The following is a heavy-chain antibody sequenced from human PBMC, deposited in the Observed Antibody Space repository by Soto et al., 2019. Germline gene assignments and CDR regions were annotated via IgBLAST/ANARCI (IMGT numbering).Heavy chain of an antibody. D-gene: IGHD4-17*01. Sequence: QVQLQESGPGLVKPSQTLSLTCTVSGGSISSGGYYWSWIRQHPGKGLEWIGYIYYSGSTYYNPSLKSRVTESVDTSKNQFSLKLSSVTAADTAVYYCARLIYGDYDLHGAFDIWGQGTMVTVSS. CDR1: GGSISSGGYY. CDR2: IYYSGST. J-gene: IGHJ3*02. CDR3: ARLIYGDYDLHGAFDI. V-gene: IGHV4-31*03.